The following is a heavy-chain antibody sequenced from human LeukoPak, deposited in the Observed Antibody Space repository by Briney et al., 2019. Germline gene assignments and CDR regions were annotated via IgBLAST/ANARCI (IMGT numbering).Heavy chain of an antibody. CDR2: IYHSGST. J-gene: IGHJ2*01. CDR1: GYSISNGYY. Sequence: SETLSLTCTVSGYSISNGYYWGWIRQPPGKGLEWIGSIYHSGSTFYNPSLENRVTISVDTSKNQFSLKLTSVTAADTAVYYCASPRDVVVVVAATAGYFDLWGRGTLVTVSS. V-gene: IGHV4-38-2*02. CDR3: ASPRDVVVVVAATAGYFDL. D-gene: IGHD2-15*01.